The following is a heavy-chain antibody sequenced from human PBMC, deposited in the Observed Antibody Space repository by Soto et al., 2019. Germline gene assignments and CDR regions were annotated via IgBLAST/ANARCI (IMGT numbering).Heavy chain of an antibody. CDR3: AREGSGSYNYGMDV. D-gene: IGHD3-10*01. V-gene: IGHV4-4*02. Sequence: QVQLQESGPGLVKPSGTLSLTCAVSGGSITSSTWWRWVRQPPGKGLEWIGEIYHSGSTHYNPSLKSRVTISVDKSKNQFSLKLSSVTAADTAVYYCAREGSGSYNYGMDVWGQGTTVTVSS. CDR2: IYHSGST. CDR1: GGSITSSTW. J-gene: IGHJ6*02.